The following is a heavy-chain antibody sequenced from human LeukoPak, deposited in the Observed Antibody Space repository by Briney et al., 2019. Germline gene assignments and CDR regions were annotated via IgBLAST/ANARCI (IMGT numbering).Heavy chain of an antibody. D-gene: IGHD5-18*01. CDR3: AMGYKSAYSWDY. CDR1: GFTFSVFW. CDR2: ISPDGCST. J-gene: IGHJ4*02. V-gene: IGHV3-74*01. Sequence: GGSLRLSCAASGFTFSVFWMFWVRQAPGQGLVWVSHISPDGCSTNYADSVKGRFTISRDNARNTLYLQLNSLAAEDTAVYYCAMGYKSAYSWDYWGQGTLVTVSS.